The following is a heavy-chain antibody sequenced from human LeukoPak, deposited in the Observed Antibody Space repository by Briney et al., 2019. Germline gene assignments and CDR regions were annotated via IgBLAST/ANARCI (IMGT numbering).Heavy chain of an antibody. D-gene: IGHD3-10*01. V-gene: IGHV1-2*02. CDR3: TRDPSYGSGGH. CDR2: INPNSGGT. Sequence: GASVKVSCKASGYTFTAYYMHWMRQAPGQGLEWMGWINPNSGGTNYAQKFQGRVTMTRDTSISTAYMELSSLRSDDTAVYYCTRDPSYGSGGHWGQGTLVTVSS. CDR1: GYTFTAYY. J-gene: IGHJ4*02.